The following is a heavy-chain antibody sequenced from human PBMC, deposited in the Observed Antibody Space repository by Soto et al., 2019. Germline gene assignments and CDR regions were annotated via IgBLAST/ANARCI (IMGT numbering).Heavy chain of an antibody. V-gene: IGHV4-59*01. CDR1: GGSISSYY. J-gene: IGHJ4*02. CDR2: IYSSGST. D-gene: IGHD6-19*01. CDR3: ARRRPVAGIDY. Sequence: PSETLSRTGTRSGGSISSYYWSWNRQPPGKGLEWIGYIYSSGSTNYNPSLSSRVTISVDMSKNQVSLKLRSVTAADTAVYYCARRRPVAGIDYWGEGTLVTVSS.